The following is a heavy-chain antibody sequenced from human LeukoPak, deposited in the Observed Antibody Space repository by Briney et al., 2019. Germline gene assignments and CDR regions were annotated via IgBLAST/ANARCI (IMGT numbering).Heavy chain of an antibody. D-gene: IGHD3-3*01. V-gene: IGHV1-69*13. CDR2: IIPIFGTA. CDR1: GGTFSSYA. J-gene: IGHJ3*02. Sequence: ASVKVSCKASGGTFSSYAISWVRQAPGQGLEWMGGIIPIFGTANYAQKFQGRVTITADESTSTAYMELSSLRSEDTAVYYCARGTTISGIRIAFDIWGQGTMVTVSS. CDR3: ARGTTISGIRIAFDI.